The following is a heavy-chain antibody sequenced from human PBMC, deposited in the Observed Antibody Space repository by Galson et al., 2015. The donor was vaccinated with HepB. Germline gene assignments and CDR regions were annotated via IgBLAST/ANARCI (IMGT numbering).Heavy chain of an antibody. CDR1: GFTFSSYG. J-gene: IGHJ4*02. D-gene: IGHD3-3*01. V-gene: IGHV3-30*03. Sequence: SLRLSCAASGFTFSSYGMHWIRQAPGKGLEWVAVISYDGSNKYYADSVKGRFTISGDNSKNTLYLQMNSLRAEDTAVYYCGGYTIFGVAPGTWGQGTLVTVSS. CDR3: GGYTIFGVAPGT. CDR2: ISYDGSNK.